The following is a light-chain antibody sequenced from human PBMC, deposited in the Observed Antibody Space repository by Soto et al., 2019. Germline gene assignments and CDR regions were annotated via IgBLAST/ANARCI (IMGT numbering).Light chain of an antibody. Sequence: QSVLTQPRSVSGSPGQSVTISCTGTSSDVGGYIYVSWYQQYPAKAPKVMIYDVSRRPSGVPDRFSGSKSGNTASLTISGLQAEDEAVYYCCSYAGNKTVVFXGGTKVTVL. CDR1: SSDVGGYIY. CDR2: DVS. J-gene: IGLJ3*02. V-gene: IGLV2-11*01. CDR3: CSYAGNKTVV.